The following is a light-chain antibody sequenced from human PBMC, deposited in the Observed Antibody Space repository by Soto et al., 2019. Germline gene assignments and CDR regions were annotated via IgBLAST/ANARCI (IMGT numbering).Light chain of an antibody. Sequence: DIQLTQSPSFLSASVGDRVPITCRASQGISTYLAWYQQKLGKAPKLLIYDASTLQSGVPSRFSGSGSGTEFTLTISSLQPEDFATYYCQQLNSYLITFGQGHDWRL. J-gene: IGKJ5*01. V-gene: IGKV1-9*01. CDR2: DAS. CDR1: QGISTY. CDR3: QQLNSYLIT.